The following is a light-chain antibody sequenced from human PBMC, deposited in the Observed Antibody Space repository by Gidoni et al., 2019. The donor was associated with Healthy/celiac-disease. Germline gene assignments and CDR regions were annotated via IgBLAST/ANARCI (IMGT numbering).Light chain of an antibody. J-gene: IGKJ3*01. CDR1: QRVSSY. CDR3: QQRSNWPLFT. CDR2: DAS. Sequence: EIVLTQSPATLSLSPGERATLSCRASQRVSSYLAWYQQKPGQAPRLLIYDASNRATGIPARFSGSGSGTDFTLTISSLEPEDFAVYYCQQRSNWPLFTFGPGTKVEIK. V-gene: IGKV3-11*01.